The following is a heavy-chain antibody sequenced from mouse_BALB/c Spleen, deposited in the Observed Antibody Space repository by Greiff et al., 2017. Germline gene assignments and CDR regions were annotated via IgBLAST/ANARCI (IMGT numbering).Heavy chain of an antibody. CDR3: ARYYRYDGFDY. CDR2: ISSGGSYT. J-gene: IGHJ2*01. V-gene: IGHV5-9-4*01. D-gene: IGHD2-14*01. Sequence: EVKLVESGGGLVKPGGSLKLSCAASGFTFSSYAMSWVRQSPEKRLEWVAEISSGGSYTYYPDTVTGRFTISRDNAKNTLYLEMSSLRSEDTAMYYCARYYRYDGFDYWGQGTTLTVSS. CDR1: GFTFSSYA.